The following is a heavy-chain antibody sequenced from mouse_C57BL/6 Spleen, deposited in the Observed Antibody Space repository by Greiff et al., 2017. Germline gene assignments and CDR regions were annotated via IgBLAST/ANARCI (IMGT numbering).Heavy chain of an antibody. V-gene: IGHV6-3*01. Sequence: EVHLVESGGGLVQPGGSMKLSCVASGFTFSNYWMNWVRQSPEKGLEWVAQIRLKSDNYAKHYAVSVKGRFTISSDDSKSSVYLQMSNLRAEDTGIYYCTGYSNYRDYWGQGTTLTVSS. CDR2: IRLKSDNYAK. CDR1: GFTFSNYW. J-gene: IGHJ2*01. D-gene: IGHD2-5*01. CDR3: TGYSNYRDY.